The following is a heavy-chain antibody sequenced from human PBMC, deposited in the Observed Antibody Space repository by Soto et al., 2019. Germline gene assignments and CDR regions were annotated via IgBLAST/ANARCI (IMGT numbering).Heavy chain of an antibody. Sequence: ELQLLESGGGLVQPGGSLRLSCVASGFTSSSYGMSWVRQAPGKGLEWVSGVSDSGGSTYYADSVKGRFTISRDNSKSTLYLEMNSLRDEDTAVYYCAKARSGTLYYGLDVWGQGTTVAVSS. D-gene: IGHD2-15*01. CDR2: VSDSGGST. CDR3: AKARSGTLYYGLDV. CDR1: GFTSSSYG. J-gene: IGHJ6*02. V-gene: IGHV3-23*01.